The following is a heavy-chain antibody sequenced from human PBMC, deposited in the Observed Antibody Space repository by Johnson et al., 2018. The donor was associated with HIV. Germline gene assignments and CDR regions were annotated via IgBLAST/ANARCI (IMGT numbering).Heavy chain of an antibody. D-gene: IGHD6-6*01. CDR3: ARHSTSSTMGAFDI. Sequence: EVQLVESGGGLVQPGGSLRLSCAASGFTFSSYEMNWVRQAPGKGLEWISYISSSGSTMYYADSVKGRFTVSRDNANNSLYLQMNSLRAEDTAVYYCARHSTSSTMGAFDIWGQGTMVTVSS. CDR2: ISSSGSTM. J-gene: IGHJ3*02. CDR1: GFTFSSYE. V-gene: IGHV3-48*03.